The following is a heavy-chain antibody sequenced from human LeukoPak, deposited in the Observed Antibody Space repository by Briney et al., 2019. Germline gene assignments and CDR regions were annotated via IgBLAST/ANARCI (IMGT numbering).Heavy chain of an antibody. Sequence: SETLSLTCAVYGGSFSGYYWSWIRQPPGKGLEWIGEINHSGSTNYNPSLKSRVTISVDTTKNQFSLKLSSVTAADTAVYYCARSMVRGVPFDYWGQGTLVTVSS. D-gene: IGHD3-10*01. J-gene: IGHJ4*02. CDR3: ARSMVRGVPFDY. V-gene: IGHV4-34*01. CDR2: INHSGST. CDR1: GGSFSGYY.